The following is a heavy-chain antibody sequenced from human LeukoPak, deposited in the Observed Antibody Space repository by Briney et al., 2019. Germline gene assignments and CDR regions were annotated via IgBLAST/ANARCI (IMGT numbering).Heavy chain of an antibody. Sequence: SVKVPCKASEGTFVSYAINWVRQAPGQGLEWMGGIMPTIGTANNTRKFQGRVTITADESTSTAYMELSSLRSEDTAVYYCASDLGGEYSSGWYKGDFDYWGQGTLVTVSS. D-gene: IGHD6-19*01. CDR3: ASDLGGEYSSGWYKGDFDY. CDR1: EGTFVSYA. J-gene: IGHJ4*02. CDR2: IMPTIGTA. V-gene: IGHV1-69*13.